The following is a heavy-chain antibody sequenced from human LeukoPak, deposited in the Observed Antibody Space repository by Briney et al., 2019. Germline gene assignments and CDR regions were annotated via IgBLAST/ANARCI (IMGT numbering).Heavy chain of an antibody. CDR2: ISSTSYYI. Sequence: PGGSLRLSCAASGFTFGSESMNWVRQAPGKGLEWVSSISSTSYYIYYADSVKGRFTISRDNARNSLFLQMNSLRAEDSAVYYCAKGYSSSGTYNTPFDYWGQGTLVTVSS. V-gene: IGHV3-21*04. CDR1: GFTFGSES. D-gene: IGHD3-10*01. CDR3: AKGYSSSGTYNTPFDY. J-gene: IGHJ4*02.